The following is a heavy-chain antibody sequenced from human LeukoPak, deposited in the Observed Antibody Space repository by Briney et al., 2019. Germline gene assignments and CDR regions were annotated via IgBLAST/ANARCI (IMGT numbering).Heavy chain of an antibody. CDR2: INPNSGST. Sequence: ASVKVSCKASGYSFTGYYMHWVRQAPGQGLEWMGRINPNSGSTNYAQNFQGRVTMTRDTSISTAYMELSRLRSDDTAVYFCARGHSGYPDYWGQGTLVTVSS. D-gene: IGHD5-12*01. V-gene: IGHV1-2*06. J-gene: IGHJ4*02. CDR3: ARGHSGYPDY. CDR1: GYSFTGYY.